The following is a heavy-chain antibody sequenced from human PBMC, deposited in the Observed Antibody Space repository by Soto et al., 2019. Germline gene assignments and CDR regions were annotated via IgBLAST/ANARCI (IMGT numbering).Heavy chain of an antibody. CDR3: ARDSHPTYYYGSGSYPSDY. CDR1: GFTFSSYA. V-gene: IGHV3-30-3*01. Sequence: GGSLRLSCAASGFTFSSYAMHWVRQAPGKGLEWVAVISYDGSNKYYADSVKGRFTISRDNSKNTLYLQMNSLRAEDTAVYYYARDSHPTYYYGSGSYPSDYWRQGTLVTVSS. CDR2: ISYDGSNK. J-gene: IGHJ4*02. D-gene: IGHD3-10*01.